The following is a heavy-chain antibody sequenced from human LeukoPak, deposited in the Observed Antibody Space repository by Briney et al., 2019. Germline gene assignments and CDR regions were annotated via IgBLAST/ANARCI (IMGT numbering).Heavy chain of an antibody. D-gene: IGHD3-10*01. CDR1: GNIFTRFH. Sequence: GASVKVSCKASGNIFTRFHIHWVRQAPGQGLEWMAIINPSGGSTNYAQKFQGRLTMTRDTSTNTVYMELSSLRSDDTAVYYCAGNSGSASKSYYYYMDVWGKGTTVTISS. V-gene: IGHV1-46*01. J-gene: IGHJ6*03. CDR3: AGNSGSASKSYYYYMDV. CDR2: INPSGGST.